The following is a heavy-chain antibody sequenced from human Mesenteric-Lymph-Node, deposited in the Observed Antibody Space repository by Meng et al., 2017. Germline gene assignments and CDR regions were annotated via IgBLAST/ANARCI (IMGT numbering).Heavy chain of an antibody. CDR2: INSDGSST. D-gene: IGHD6-13*01. J-gene: IGHJ5*02. CDR3: AREQQLGWFDP. CDR1: GFTFSSYG. V-gene: IGHV3/OR16-13*01. Sequence: VQRVESGVGVVKPGRALRLSCAASGFTFSSYGMHWVRQAPGKGLVWVSRINSDGSSTSYADSMKGQFTISRDNAKNTLYLQMNSLRAEDMAVYYCAREQQLGWFDPWGQGTLVTVAS.